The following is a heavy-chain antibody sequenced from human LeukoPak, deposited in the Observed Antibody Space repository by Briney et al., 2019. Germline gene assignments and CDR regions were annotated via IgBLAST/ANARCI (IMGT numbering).Heavy chain of an antibody. CDR2: IIPMFGTA. D-gene: IGHD2/OR15-2a*01. Sequence: ASVKVSCKASGYTFTSYDINWVRQAPGQGLEGMGGIIPMFGTANYAQKFQGRVTITADESTNTVYMELSSLRSEDTAVYFCARGDTTYFYYYMDVWGKGTTVTVSS. CDR1: GYTFTSYD. CDR3: ARGDTTYFYYYMDV. V-gene: IGHV1-69*13. J-gene: IGHJ6*03.